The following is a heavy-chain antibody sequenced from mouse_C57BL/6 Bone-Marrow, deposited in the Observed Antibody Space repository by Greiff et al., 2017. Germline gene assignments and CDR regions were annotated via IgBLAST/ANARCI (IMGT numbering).Heavy chain of an antibody. J-gene: IGHJ1*03. CDR2: IDPENGDT. CDR3: TTWALLWYFDV. CDR1: GFNIKDDY. D-gene: IGHD3-1*01. Sequence: VQLQQSGAELVRPGASVKLSCTASGFNIKDDYMHWVKQRPEQGLEWIGWIDPENGDTEYASKFQGKATITADTSSNTAYLQLSSLTSEDTAVSYCTTWALLWYFDVWGTGTTVTVSS. V-gene: IGHV14-4*01.